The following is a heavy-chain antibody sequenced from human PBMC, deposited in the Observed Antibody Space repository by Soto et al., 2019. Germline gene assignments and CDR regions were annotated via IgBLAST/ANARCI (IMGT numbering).Heavy chain of an antibody. Sequence: GASLKISCKGSGYSFTSYWIGWVRQMPGKGLEWMGIIYPGDSDTRYSPSFQGQVTISADKSISTAYLQWSSLKASDTAMYYCARSSTVTTMAYYYYMDVWGKGTTVTVSS. CDR2: IYPGDSDT. D-gene: IGHD4-17*01. V-gene: IGHV5-51*01. J-gene: IGHJ6*03. CDR3: ARSSTVTTMAYYYYMDV. CDR1: GYSFTSYW.